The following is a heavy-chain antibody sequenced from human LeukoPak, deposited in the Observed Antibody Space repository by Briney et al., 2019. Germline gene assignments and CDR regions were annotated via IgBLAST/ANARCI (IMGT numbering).Heavy chain of an antibody. D-gene: IGHD2-21*02. CDR2: ISYDGSNK. V-gene: IGHV3-30*18. CDR3: AKDGEAYCGGDCSGYYFDY. Sequence: GRSLTLSCAASGFTFSSYGMHWVCQAPGKGLEWVAVISYDGSNKYYVDSAKGRFTISRDNSKNTLYLQMNSLRAEDTAVYYCAKDGEAYCGGDCSGYYFDYWGQGTLVTVSS. CDR1: GFTFSSYG. J-gene: IGHJ4*02.